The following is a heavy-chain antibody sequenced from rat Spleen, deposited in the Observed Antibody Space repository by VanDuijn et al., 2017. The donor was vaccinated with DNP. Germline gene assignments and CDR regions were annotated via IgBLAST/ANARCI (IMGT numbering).Heavy chain of an antibody. V-gene: IGHV2S75*01. CDR2: IWGHGNT. Sequence: QVQLKESGPVLVQASETLSLTCTVSGFSLTNFGIFWVRQSPGKGLEWMGIIWGHGNTDYNSALRSRLSINRDTSKSQVFLKLNSLQTDDTAIYYCTRESWGHVMDGWGQGASVTVSS. D-gene: IGHD5-1*01. CDR1: GFSLTNFG. CDR3: TRESWGHVMDG. J-gene: IGHJ4*01.